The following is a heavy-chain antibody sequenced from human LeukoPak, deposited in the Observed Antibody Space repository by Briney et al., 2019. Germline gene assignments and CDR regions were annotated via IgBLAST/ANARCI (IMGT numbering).Heavy chain of an antibody. V-gene: IGHV3-53*05. J-gene: IGHJ4*02. CDR2: IYAGGGGSA. Sequence: HSGGSLRLSCAASGFTVTGNDMNWVRQAPGKGLEWVSLIYAGGGGSAYYAGSVRGRFTGSRDDSKNTLDLQMNSLKPDDTAIYYCLRQGVGSPPRWGQGTLVTVSS. D-gene: IGHD1-26*01. CDR3: LRQGVGSPPR. CDR1: GFTVTGND.